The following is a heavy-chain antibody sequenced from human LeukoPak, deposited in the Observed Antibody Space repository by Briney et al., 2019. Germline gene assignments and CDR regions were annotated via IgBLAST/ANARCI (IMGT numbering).Heavy chain of an antibody. V-gene: IGHV3-21*01. D-gene: IGHD6-19*01. J-gene: IGHJ4*02. CDR3: ARDIGVGYSSGWSLGY. Sequence: GGSLRLSCAASGFTFSSYSMNWVRQAPGKGLEWVSPISSSSSYIYYADSVKGRFTISRDNAKNSLYLQMNSLRAEDTAVYYCARDIGVGYSSGWSLGYWGQGTLVTVSS. CDR1: GFTFSSYS. CDR2: ISSSSSYI.